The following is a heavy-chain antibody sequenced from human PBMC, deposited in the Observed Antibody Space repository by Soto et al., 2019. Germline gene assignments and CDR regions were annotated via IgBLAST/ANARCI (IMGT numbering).Heavy chain of an antibody. Sequence: SETLSLTCTVSGGSISSGGYYWSWILHHPGKGLEWIGYIYYSVSTYYNPSLKSRVTISVDTSKNHFSMKLSSVTAADTAVYYCAREMMDSSSSGVMEVWGQETPVTGSS. CDR3: AREMMDSSSSGVMEV. J-gene: IGHJ6*02. D-gene: IGHD6-6*01. CDR2: IYYSVST. V-gene: IGHV4-31*03. CDR1: GGSISSGGYY.